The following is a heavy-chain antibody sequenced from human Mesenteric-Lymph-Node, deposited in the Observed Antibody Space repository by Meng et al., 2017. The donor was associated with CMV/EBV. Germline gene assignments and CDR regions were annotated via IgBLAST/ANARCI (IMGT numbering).Heavy chain of an antibody. D-gene: IGHD2-2*01. V-gene: IGHV1-24*01. J-gene: IGHJ6*02. CDR2: FAPEEGET. Sequence: ASVKVSCKISEYTLTEVSMHWVRQAPGKGLEWMGGFAPEEGETIYAQKFQGRLTMTEDTSTDTAYMELSSLRSEDTAVYYCARDNLNADCSSTSCYYYYYGMDVWGQGTTVTVSS. CDR3: ARDNLNADCSSTSCYYYYYGMDV. CDR1: EYTLTEVS.